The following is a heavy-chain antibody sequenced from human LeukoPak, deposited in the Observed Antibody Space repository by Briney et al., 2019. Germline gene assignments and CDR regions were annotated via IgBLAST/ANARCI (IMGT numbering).Heavy chain of an antibody. CDR1: GFTFSSYG. V-gene: IGHV3-30*18. CDR2: ISYDGSNK. Sequence: GGSLRLSCAASGFTFSSYGMHWVRQAPGKGLEWVAVISYDGSNKYYADSVKGRFTISRDNSKNTLYLQMNSLRAEDTAVYYCAKDRSSGGSRNPNYCYYYGMDVWGKGTTVTVSS. D-gene: IGHD2-15*01. CDR3: AKDRSSGGSRNPNYCYYYGMDV. J-gene: IGHJ6*04.